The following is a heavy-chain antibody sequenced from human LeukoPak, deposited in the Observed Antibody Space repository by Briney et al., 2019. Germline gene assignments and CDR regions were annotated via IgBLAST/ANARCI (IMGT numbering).Heavy chain of an antibody. D-gene: IGHD1-26*01. CDR3: ARDIRVGDEAFDY. Sequence: PGGSLRLSCAASGFTFRSYAMHWVRQAPGKGLEWVSGINWNGGSTGYADSVKGRFTISRDNAKNSLYLQMNSLRAEDTALYYCARDIRVGDEAFDYWGQGTLVTVSS. V-gene: IGHV3-20*04. CDR2: INWNGGST. J-gene: IGHJ4*02. CDR1: GFTFRSYA.